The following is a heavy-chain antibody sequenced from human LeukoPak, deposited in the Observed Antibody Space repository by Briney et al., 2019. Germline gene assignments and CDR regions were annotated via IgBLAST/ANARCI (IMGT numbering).Heavy chain of an antibody. J-gene: IGHJ4*02. Sequence: PGGSLRLSCAASGFTFSSYAMSWVRQAPGKGLEWVSAISGSGGSTYYADSVKGRFTISRDNSQNTLYLQMNSLRAEDTAVYYCARVMTGIVGATSVDCWGQGTLVTVSS. CDR2: ISGSGGST. CDR3: ARVMTGIVGATSVDC. D-gene: IGHD1-26*01. V-gene: IGHV3-23*01. CDR1: GFTFSSYA.